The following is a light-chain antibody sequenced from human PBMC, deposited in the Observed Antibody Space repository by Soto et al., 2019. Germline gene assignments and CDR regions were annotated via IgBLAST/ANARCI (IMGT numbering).Light chain of an antibody. CDR1: QSVSSN. CDR2: GAS. J-gene: IGKJ1*01. V-gene: IGKV3-15*01. Sequence: EIVMTQSPATLSVSPGERATLSCRASQSVSSNLAWYQRKPGQAPTLLIYGASTRATGITARFSGSGSGTEFTLTISSLQSEDFAVYYCQQYNIWPWTFGQGTKVEIK. CDR3: QQYNIWPWT.